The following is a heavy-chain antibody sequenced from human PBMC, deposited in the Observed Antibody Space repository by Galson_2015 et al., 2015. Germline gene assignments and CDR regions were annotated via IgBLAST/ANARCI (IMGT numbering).Heavy chain of an antibody. Sequence: SLRLSCAASGFTFSSYGMNWVRQAPGMGLEWVAVISYDGSNKYYADSVKGRFTISRDNSKNTLYLQMSSLRAKDTAVYYCAKDHSYSSGWGIDYWGQGTLVTVSS. J-gene: IGHJ4*02. D-gene: IGHD6-19*01. V-gene: IGHV3-30*18. CDR3: AKDHSYSSGWGIDY. CDR1: GFTFSSYG. CDR2: ISYDGSNK.